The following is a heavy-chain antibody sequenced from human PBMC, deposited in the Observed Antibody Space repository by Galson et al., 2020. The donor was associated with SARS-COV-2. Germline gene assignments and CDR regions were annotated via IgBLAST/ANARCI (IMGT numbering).Heavy chain of an antibody. D-gene: IGHD6-13*01. J-gene: IGHJ5*02. Sequence: SETLSLTCSVSGASISSGSYYWSWIRQPAGKGLEWIGRIYPSGSTNYSPSLKSRVTMSLYMSQNQFSLKLSSVTAADTAVYYCAREAGRGQQLVRHWFDPWGQGNLVIVSS. CDR2: IYPSGST. V-gene: IGHV4-61*02. CDR1: GASISSGSYY. CDR3: AREAGRGQQLVRHWFDP.